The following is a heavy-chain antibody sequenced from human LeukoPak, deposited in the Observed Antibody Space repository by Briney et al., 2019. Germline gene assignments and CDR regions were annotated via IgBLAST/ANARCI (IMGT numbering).Heavy chain of an antibody. J-gene: IGHJ4*02. D-gene: IGHD2-21*02. CDR1: DFTITIYW. V-gene: IGHV3-7*01. CDR3: RRNSQYCAGDCRYGRLDY. CDR2: IKQDGSEK. Sequence: PGGSLRLSYASPDFTITIYWMMWGRQAPGKGLEWVANIKQDGSEKYYVESVKGRFTISRDNAKNSLYLQMNSLRAEDTAVYYCRRNSQYCAGDCRYGRLDYWGQGTLVTVSS.